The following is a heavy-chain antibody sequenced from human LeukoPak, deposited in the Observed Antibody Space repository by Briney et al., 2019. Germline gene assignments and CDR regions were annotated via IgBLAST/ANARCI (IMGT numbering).Heavy chain of an antibody. CDR2: SDPKDKT. Sequence: ASVKVSCKVSGRTLSQFSLQWVRQVPGNGLEWMGGSDPKDKTFYAQNFQGRVTLTEVTSTDTAYMELSSLIFEDTAVYYCGIRRLAVASAPFDHWGQGTLVTVSS. CDR3: GIRRLAVASAPFDH. CDR1: GRTLSQFS. J-gene: IGHJ5*02. D-gene: IGHD6-19*01. V-gene: IGHV1-24*01.